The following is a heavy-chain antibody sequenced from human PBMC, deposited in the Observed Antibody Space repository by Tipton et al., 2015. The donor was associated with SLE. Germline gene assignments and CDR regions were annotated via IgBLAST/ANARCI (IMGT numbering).Heavy chain of an antibody. D-gene: IGHD2-15*01. CDR3: AVGYCSGGSCYSGGWFDP. Sequence: LRLSCAVYGGSFSGYYWSWIRQPPGKGLEWIGEINHSGSTNYIPSLKSRVTISVDTSKNQFSLKLSSVTAADTAVYYCAVGYCSGGSCYSGGWFDPWGQGTLVTVSS. CDR1: GGSFSGYY. CDR2: INHSGST. J-gene: IGHJ5*02. V-gene: IGHV4-34*01.